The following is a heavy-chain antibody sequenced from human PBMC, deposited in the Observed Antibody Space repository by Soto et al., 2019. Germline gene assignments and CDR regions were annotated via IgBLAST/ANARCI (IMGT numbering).Heavy chain of an antibody. V-gene: IGHV3-23*01. Sequence: EVQLLESGGILVQPGGSLRLSCAASGFTFNNYAMNWVRQAPGKGLEWVSTISDSGATYYADSVKGRFTISRDNSKNTLYLQMSILRVEDTDIYFCAKGVDGPHCTRTSCLFYYDYWGQGTLVTVSS. CDR3: AKGVDGPHCTRTSCLFYYDY. D-gene: IGHD2-2*01. J-gene: IGHJ4*02. CDR2: ISDSGAT. CDR1: GFTFNNYA.